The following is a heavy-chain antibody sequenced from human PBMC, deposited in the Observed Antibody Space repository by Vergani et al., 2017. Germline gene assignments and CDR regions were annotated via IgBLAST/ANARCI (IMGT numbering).Heavy chain of an antibody. J-gene: IGHJ4*02. CDR2: IKSKTDGGTT. V-gene: IGHV3-15*01. CDR1: GFTFSNAW. D-gene: IGHD3-9*01. CDR3: TTAEEYYDILTGYYYNSNLDY. Sequence: EVQLVESGGGLVKPGGSLRLSCAASGFTFSNAWMSWVRQAPGKGLEWVGRIKSKTDGGTTDYAAPVKGRFTISRDDSKNTLYLQMNSLKTEDTAVYYCTTAEEYYDILTGYYYNSNLDYWGQGTLVTVSS.